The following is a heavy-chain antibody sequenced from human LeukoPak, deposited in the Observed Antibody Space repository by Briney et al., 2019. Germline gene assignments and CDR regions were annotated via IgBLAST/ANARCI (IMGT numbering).Heavy chain of an antibody. CDR2: IYYSGNT. V-gene: IGHV4-39*01. J-gene: IGHJ4*02. CDR3: ARLPSDTFDY. CDR1: GGSINSGTYY. Sequence: SETLSLTCTVSGGSINSGTYYWGWVRQPPGKGLEWIGTIYYSGNTYYNPSLKSRVTISIDTSKNQFSLKLSSVTAADTAVFYCARLPSDTFDYWGQGTLVTVSS. D-gene: IGHD5-18*01.